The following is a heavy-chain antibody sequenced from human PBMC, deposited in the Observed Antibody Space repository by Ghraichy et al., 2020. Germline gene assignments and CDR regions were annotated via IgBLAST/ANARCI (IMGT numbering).Heavy chain of an antibody. CDR3: ARATTPNCYSYYGVDV. CDR2: IYYRGSA. D-gene: IGHD2-15*01. Sequence: SETLSLTCAVSGGSVSSGRYFWNWIRQTPGQGLEWIGYIYYRGSAHYNPSLKSRVTISVDTSKNQFSLKLSSVTAADSAVYYCARATTPNCYSYYGVDVWAQGTTVTVSS. J-gene: IGHJ6*02. V-gene: IGHV4-61*01. CDR1: GGSVSSGRYF.